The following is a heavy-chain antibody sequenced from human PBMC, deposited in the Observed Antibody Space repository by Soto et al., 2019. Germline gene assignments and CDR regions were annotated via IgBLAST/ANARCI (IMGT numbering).Heavy chain of an antibody. J-gene: IGHJ4*02. CDR1: GYTFTGYY. D-gene: IGHD5-12*01. V-gene: IGHV1-2*02. CDR2: INPNSGGT. Sequence: ASVKVSCKASGYTFTGYYMHWVRQAPGQGPEWMGWINPNSGGTNYAQKFQGRVTMTRDTSISTAYMELSRLRSDDTAVYYCARSRWLQGWTNDYWGQGTLVTVSS. CDR3: ARSRWLQGWTNDY.